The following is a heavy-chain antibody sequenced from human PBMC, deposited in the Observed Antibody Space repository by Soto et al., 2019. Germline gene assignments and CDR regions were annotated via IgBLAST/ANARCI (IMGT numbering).Heavy chain of an antibody. J-gene: IGHJ4*02. Sequence: QLQLQESGPGLVKPSETLSLTCTVSGGSISSSSYYWGWIRQPPGKGLEWIGSIYYSGSTYYNPSLEGRVTIAVDTSKTRFSLKLSSVTAADPAVYYCARHGESYDYVWGSYRGYYFDYWGQGTLVTVSS. V-gene: IGHV4-39*01. CDR3: ARHGESYDYVWGSYRGYYFDY. CDR1: GGSISSSSYY. D-gene: IGHD3-16*02. CDR2: IYYSGST.